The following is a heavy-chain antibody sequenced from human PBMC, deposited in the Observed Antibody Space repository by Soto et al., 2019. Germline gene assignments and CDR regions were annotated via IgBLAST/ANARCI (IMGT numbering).Heavy chain of an antibody. CDR1: GFTFRSFV. D-gene: IGHD4-17*01. CDR2: TSYDGSNA. V-gene: IGHV3-30*03. J-gene: IGHJ4*02. Sequence: QVQLVESGGGVVQPGTSLRLSCVGSGFTFRSFVIHWVRQAPGKGLEWVALTSYDGSNAYYGDSVKGRFTISRDNSKNTVDLQMDSLRVEYTAFCYCGRGGTTGGLDFWGQGTLVSVSS. CDR3: GRGGTTGGLDF.